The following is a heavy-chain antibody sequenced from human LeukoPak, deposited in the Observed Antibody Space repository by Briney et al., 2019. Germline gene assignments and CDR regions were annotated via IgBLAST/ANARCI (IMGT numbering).Heavy chain of an antibody. CDR3: ARGEQWLVTS. V-gene: IGHV4-34*01. D-gene: IGHD6-19*01. Sequence: PSETLSLTCAVYGGSFSGYYWSWIRQPPGKGLEWIGEINHSGSTNYNPSLKSRVTISVDTSKNQFPLKLSSVTAADTAVYYCARGEQWLVTSWGQGTLVTVSS. CDR2: INHSGST. CDR1: GGSFSGYY. J-gene: IGHJ4*02.